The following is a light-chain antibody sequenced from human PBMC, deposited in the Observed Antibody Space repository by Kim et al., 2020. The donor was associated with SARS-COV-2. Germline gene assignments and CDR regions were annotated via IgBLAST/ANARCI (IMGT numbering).Light chain of an antibody. CDR3: QAWDSSTASYV. CDR2: QDS. Sequence: SHELTQPPSVSVSPGQTASITCSGDKLGDKYACWYQQKPGQSPVLVIYQDSKRPSGIPERFSGSNSGNTATLTISGTQAMDEADYYCQAWDSSTASYVFGTGTKVTVL. V-gene: IGLV3-1*01. CDR1: KLGDKY. J-gene: IGLJ1*01.